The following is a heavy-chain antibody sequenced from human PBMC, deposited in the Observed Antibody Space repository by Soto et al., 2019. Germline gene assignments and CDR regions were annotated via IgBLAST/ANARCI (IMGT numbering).Heavy chain of an antibody. J-gene: IGHJ6*02. CDR2: IIPIFGTA. Sequence: QVQLVQSGAEVKKPGSSVKVSCKASGGTFSSYAISWVRQAPGQGLEWMGGIIPIFGTATYAQKFQGRVTITADESTSTAYMELSSLRSEDTAVYYCARDPGECSGGSCYQANYYGMDVWGQGTTVTVSS. CDR3: ARDPGECSGGSCYQANYYGMDV. CDR1: GGTFSSYA. D-gene: IGHD2-15*01. V-gene: IGHV1-69*01.